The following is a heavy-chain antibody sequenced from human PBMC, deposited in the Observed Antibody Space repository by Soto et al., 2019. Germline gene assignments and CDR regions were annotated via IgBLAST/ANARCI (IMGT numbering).Heavy chain of an antibody. CDR1: GFPFNTYA. D-gene: IGHD3-10*01. V-gene: IGHV3-23*01. J-gene: IGHJ5*02. CDR3: AKDLRPGLVVPTKSGFGP. CDR2: TSIGGNT. Sequence: GGSLRLSCEASGFPFNTYAMTWFRKLPGMGLEWVSTTSIGGNTDFAETVRGRFSVSRDNSENTLYLQMTNLRAEDAAIYFCAKDLRPGLVVPTKSGFGPWGQGTRVTVSS.